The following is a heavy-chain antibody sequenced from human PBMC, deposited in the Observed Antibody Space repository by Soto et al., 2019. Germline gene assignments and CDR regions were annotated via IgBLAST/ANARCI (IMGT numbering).Heavy chain of an antibody. J-gene: IGHJ6*02. CDR1: GFTFSSYA. V-gene: IGHV3-30-3*01. D-gene: IGHD3-10*01. CDR2: ISYDGSNK. Sequence: QVQLVESGGGVVQPGRSLRLSCAASGFTFSSYAMHWVRQAPGKGLEWVAVISYDGSNKYYADSVKGRFTISRDNSKNTLYLQMNSLRAEDTAVYYCASDPIVRVDYYYGMDVWVQGTTVTVSS. CDR3: ASDPIVRVDYYYGMDV.